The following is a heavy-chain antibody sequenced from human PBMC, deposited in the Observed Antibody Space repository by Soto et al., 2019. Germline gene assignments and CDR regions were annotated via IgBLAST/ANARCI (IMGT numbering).Heavy chain of an antibody. CDR3: ASHLGYCSSTSCYGGSWFDP. Sequence: ASVKVSCKASGGTFSSYAISWVRQAPGQGLEWMGGIIPIFGTANYAQKFQGRVTITADESTSTAYMELSSLRSEDTAVYYCASHLGYCSSTSCYGGSWFDPWGQGTLVTVSS. D-gene: IGHD2-2*01. J-gene: IGHJ5*02. CDR1: GGTFSSYA. CDR2: IIPIFGTA. V-gene: IGHV1-69*13.